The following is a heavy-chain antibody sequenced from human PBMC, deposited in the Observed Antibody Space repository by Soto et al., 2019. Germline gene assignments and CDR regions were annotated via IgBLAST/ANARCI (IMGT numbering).Heavy chain of an antibody. D-gene: IGHD3-10*01. CDR2: ISSSSSYI. Sequence: GGSLRLSCAASGFTFSSYGMHWVRQAPGKGLEWVSSISSSSSYIYYADSVKGRFTISRDNAKNSLYLQMNSLRAEDTAVYYCARITRSYYYYGMDVWGQGTTVTVSS. CDR1: GFTFSSYG. V-gene: IGHV3-21*01. J-gene: IGHJ6*02. CDR3: ARITRSYYYYGMDV.